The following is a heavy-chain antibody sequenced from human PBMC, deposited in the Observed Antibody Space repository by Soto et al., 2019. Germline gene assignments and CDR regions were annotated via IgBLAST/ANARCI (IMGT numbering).Heavy chain of an antibody. V-gene: IGHV3-21*01. CDR2: ISSGSSDT. CDR1: GFTFSRFS. J-gene: IGHJ4*02. Sequence: LRLSCESSGFTFSRFSMNWVRQVPGKGLEWVASISSGSSDTWYADSVKGRFIISRDNAQNSLFLQMNTLRPEDTAMYYCARVAYWGPGTQVTVSS. CDR3: ARVAY.